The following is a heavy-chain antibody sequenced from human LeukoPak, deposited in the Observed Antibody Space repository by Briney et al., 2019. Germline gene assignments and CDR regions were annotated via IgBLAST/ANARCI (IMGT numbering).Heavy chain of an antibody. D-gene: IGHD6-19*01. CDR3: ARVGYGYSSGWLDY. CDR1: GGSISSGSYY. Sequence: SQTLSLTCTVSGGSISSGSYYWSWIRQPAGTGLEWIGRIYTSGSTNYNPSLKSRVTISVDTSKNQFSLKLSSVTAADTAVYYCARVGYGYSSGWLDYWGQGTLVTVSS. J-gene: IGHJ4*02. CDR2: IYTSGST. V-gene: IGHV4-61*02.